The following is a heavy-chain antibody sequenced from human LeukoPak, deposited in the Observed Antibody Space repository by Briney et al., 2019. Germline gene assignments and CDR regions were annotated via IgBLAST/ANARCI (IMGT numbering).Heavy chain of an antibody. CDR3: ARDRVPYCSGVSCSVDV. CDR1: GFTFSDYW. CDR2: IISDGSAT. V-gene: IGHV3-74*01. Sequence: PGGSLRLSCAASGFTFSDYWMQWVRQAPGKGLVWVSRIISDGSATNYADSVKGRFTTSRDNAKNTLYLQMNSLRVEDTAVYYCARDRVPYCSGVSCSVDVWGQGTTVTVAS. D-gene: IGHD2-15*01. J-gene: IGHJ6*02.